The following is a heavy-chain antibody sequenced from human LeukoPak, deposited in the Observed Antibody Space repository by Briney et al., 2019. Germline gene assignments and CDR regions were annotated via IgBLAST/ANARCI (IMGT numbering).Heavy chain of an antibody. Sequence: GASVKVSCKASGYTFTSYGISWVRQAPGQGLEWMGWINNYNNNTNYVQKFQGRVTMTTDTSTNTAYMELRSLRSDDTAVYYCARAGAAAGTPFDYWGQGTLVTVSS. CDR1: GYTFTSYG. CDR3: ARAGAAAGTPFDY. V-gene: IGHV1-18*01. CDR2: INNYNNNT. D-gene: IGHD6-13*01. J-gene: IGHJ4*02.